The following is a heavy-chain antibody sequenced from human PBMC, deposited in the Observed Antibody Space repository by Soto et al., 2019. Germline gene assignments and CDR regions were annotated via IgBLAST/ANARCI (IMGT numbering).Heavy chain of an antibody. V-gene: IGHV1-8*01. Sequence: QVQLVQSGAEVKKPGASVKVSCKASGYTFTSYDINWVRQATGQGLEWMGWMNPNSGNTGYAQKFRGRVTMTRNTSINTAYMELSSLRSEDTAVYYCARVNAWLGALEYWGQGTLVTVSS. D-gene: IGHD6-19*01. CDR3: ARVNAWLGALEY. CDR2: MNPNSGNT. CDR1: GYTFTSYD. J-gene: IGHJ4*02.